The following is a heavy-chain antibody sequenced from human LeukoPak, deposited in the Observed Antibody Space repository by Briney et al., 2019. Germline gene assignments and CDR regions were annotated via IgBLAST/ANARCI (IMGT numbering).Heavy chain of an antibody. J-gene: IGHJ3*02. CDR2: IYYSGST. Sequence: PSETLSLTCTVSGGSISSYYRSWIRQPPGKGLEWIGYIYYSGSTNYNPSLKSRVTISVDTSKNQFSLKLSSVTAADTAVYYCARGAPLRSAFDIWGQGTMVTVSS. V-gene: IGHV4-59*01. CDR3: ARGAPLRSAFDI. CDR1: GGSISSYY. D-gene: IGHD3-16*01.